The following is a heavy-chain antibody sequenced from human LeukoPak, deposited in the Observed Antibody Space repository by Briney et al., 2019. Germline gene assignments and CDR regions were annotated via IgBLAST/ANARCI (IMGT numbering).Heavy chain of an antibody. J-gene: IGHJ4*02. D-gene: IGHD6-6*01. CDR3: ARGQYSSSFPYFDY. V-gene: IGHV1-18*01. Sequence: GASVRVSCKASGYTFTSYGISWVRQAPGQGLEWMGWISAYNGNTNYAQKLQGRVTMTTDTSTSTAYMELRSLRSDDTAVYYCARGQYSSSFPYFDYWGQGPLVTVSS. CDR2: ISAYNGNT. CDR1: GYTFTSYG.